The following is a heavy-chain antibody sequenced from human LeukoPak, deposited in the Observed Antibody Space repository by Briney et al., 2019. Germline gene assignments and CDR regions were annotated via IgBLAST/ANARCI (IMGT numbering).Heavy chain of an antibody. J-gene: IGHJ4*02. CDR1: RFTLSTYW. D-gene: IGHD3-22*01. V-gene: IGHV3-7*04. Sequence: GGSLRLSCAASRFTLSTYWMSWVRQAPGKGLEWVAHIKQDGSQEYYVDSVKGRFTISRDSAKNSLYLQMNSLRAEDTAVYYCARGLTYYYDSSGYYDMDYWGQGTLVTVSS. CDR3: ARGLTYYYDSSGYYDMDY. CDR2: IKQDGSQE.